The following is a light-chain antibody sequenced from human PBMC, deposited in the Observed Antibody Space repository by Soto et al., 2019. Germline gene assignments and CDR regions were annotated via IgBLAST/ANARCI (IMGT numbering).Light chain of an antibody. J-gene: IGKJ1*01. CDR1: QSISGW. CDR2: DAS. V-gene: IGKV1-5*01. Sequence: MEMNPSDPALSENIGSGATINRRASQSISGWLAWYQQKPGKAPKLLIYDASSLESGVPSRFSGSGSGTEFTLIISSSQPDECATYFCQEYNRPPWTVGQGTKVDIK. CDR3: QEYNRPPWT.